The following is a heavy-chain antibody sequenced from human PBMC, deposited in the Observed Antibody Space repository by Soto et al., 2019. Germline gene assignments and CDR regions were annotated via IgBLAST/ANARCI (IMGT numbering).Heavy chain of an antibody. CDR2: IYSGGST. Sequence: EVQLVETGGGLIQPGGSLRLSCAASGFTVSSNYMSWVRQAPGKGLEWVSVIYSGGSTYYADSVKGRFTISRDNSKNTLYLQMNSLRAEDTAVYYCARSRPLKYSISYDTWGQGTLVTFSS. V-gene: IGHV3-53*02. D-gene: IGHD6-6*01. CDR1: GFTVSSNY. CDR3: ARSRPLKYSISYDT. J-gene: IGHJ5*02.